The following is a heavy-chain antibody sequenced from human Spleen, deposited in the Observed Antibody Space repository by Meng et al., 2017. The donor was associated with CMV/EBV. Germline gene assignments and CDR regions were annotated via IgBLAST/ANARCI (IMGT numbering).Heavy chain of an antibody. CDR1: GFTFTNAW. D-gene: IGHD1-26*01. J-gene: IGHJ4*02. Sequence: LSLTCAASGFTFTNAWMSWVRQAPGKGLEWVGRIKTNTDGGTTDYAAPVQGRFTISRDDSKNTLYLQMNSLKTEDTAVYYCTTMRTGVGAFVYRGQGMLVTVSS. CDR2: IKTNTDGGTT. CDR3: TTMRTGVGAFVY. V-gene: IGHV3-15*01.